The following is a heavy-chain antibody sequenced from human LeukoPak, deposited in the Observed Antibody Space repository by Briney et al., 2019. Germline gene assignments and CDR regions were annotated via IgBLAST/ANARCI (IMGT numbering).Heavy chain of an antibody. V-gene: IGHV3-33*01. CDR1: GFTFSNYG. Sequence: GRSLRLSCAASGFTFSNYGIHWVRQAPGKGLEWVGVISYDGSNKYYADSVKGRFTISRDNSKNTLYLQMNSLRDEDTGVYYCARDYGGNLDNWGQGTLVIVSS. CDR2: ISYDGSNK. CDR3: ARDYGGNLDN. J-gene: IGHJ4*02. D-gene: IGHD4-23*01.